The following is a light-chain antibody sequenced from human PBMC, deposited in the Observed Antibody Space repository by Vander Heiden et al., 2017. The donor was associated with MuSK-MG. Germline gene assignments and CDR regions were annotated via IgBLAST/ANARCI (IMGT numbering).Light chain of an antibody. V-gene: IGKV1-39*01. Sequence: DIQMTQSPSSLSASVGDRVTITCRASQNIDNYLNWYQHIPGKAPHLLIYAASTLQSGVPSRFSGNGSGTDFTLTISRLQPEDFAIYYCQQMNITPWTFGRGTKVEIK. J-gene: IGKJ1*01. CDR1: QNIDNY. CDR3: QQMNITPWT. CDR2: AAS.